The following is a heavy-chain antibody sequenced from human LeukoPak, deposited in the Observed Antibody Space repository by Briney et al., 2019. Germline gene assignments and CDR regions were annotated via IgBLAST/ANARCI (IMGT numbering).Heavy chain of an antibody. CDR1: GYTFTSYY. CDR3: ARAFLSIAVAGMYYFDY. V-gene: IGHV1-46*01. J-gene: IGHJ4*02. D-gene: IGHD6-13*01. CDR2: INPSGGST. Sequence: EASVTVSCKASGYTFTSYYMHWVRQAPGQGLEWMGIINPSGGSTSYAQKFQGRVTMTRDMSTSTVYMELSSLRSEDTAVYYCARAFLSIAVAGMYYFDYWGQGTLVTVSS.